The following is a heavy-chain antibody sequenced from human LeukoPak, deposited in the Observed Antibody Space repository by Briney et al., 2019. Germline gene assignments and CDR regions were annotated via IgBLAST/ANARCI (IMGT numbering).Heavy chain of an antibody. V-gene: IGHV1-46*01. D-gene: IGHD3-9*01. CDR3: ARGSRPVYNLLTGKRYFDY. Sequence: ASVKVSCKASGYTFTTYYVHWVRQAPGQGLEWMGIINPSGGSTTYAQKFRGRLTMTRDMSTSTVYTELSSLRSEDTAVYYCARGSRPVYNLLTGKRYFDYWGQGTLLTVSS. CDR2: INPSGGST. CDR1: GYTFTTYY. J-gene: IGHJ4*02.